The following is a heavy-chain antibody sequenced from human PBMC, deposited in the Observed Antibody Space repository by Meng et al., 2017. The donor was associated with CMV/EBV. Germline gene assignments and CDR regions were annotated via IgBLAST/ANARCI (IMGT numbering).Heavy chain of an antibody. J-gene: IGHJ6*02. D-gene: IGHD1-1*01. V-gene: IGHV3-21*01. CDR1: GFTFSSHS. Sequence: GESLKISCAASGFTFSSHSMNWVRQAPGKGLEWVSSISSSSSYIYYADSVKGRFTISRDNAKNSLYLQMNSLRAEDTAVYYCARRYNWNDGSWGIVVGEDWTPTNYYYYGMDVWGQGTTVTVSS. CDR3: ARRYNWNDGSWGIVVGEDWTPTNYYYYGMDV. CDR2: ISSSSSYI.